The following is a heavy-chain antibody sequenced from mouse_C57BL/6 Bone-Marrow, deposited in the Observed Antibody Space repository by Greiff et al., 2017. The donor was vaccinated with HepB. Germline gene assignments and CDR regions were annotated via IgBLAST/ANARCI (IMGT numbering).Heavy chain of an antibody. D-gene: IGHD1-1*01. Sequence: QVQLKQPGAELVKPGASVKLSCKASGYTFTSYWMHWVKQRPGQGLEWIGMIHPNSGSTNYNEKFKSKATLTVDKSSSTAYMQLSSLTSEDSAVYYCASTVVASYYFDYWGQGTTLTVSS. CDR3: ASTVVASYYFDY. CDR2: IHPNSGST. CDR1: GYTFTSYW. J-gene: IGHJ2*01. V-gene: IGHV1-64*01.